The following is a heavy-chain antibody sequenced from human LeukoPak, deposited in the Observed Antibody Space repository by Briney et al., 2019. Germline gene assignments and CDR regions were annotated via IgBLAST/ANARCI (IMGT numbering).Heavy chain of an antibody. Sequence: GGSLRLSCAASGFTFSSYSMSWVRQAPGKGLEWVSSISSSSSYTYYAYSVKGRFTISRDNAKNSLYLQKKSLRAENTAVYYCASGAIVGATGQDYYYGMDVWGQGTTVTVSS. D-gene: IGHD1-26*01. CDR2: ISSSSSYT. V-gene: IGHV3-21*01. CDR1: GFTFSSYS. J-gene: IGHJ6*02. CDR3: ASGAIVGATGQDYYYGMDV.